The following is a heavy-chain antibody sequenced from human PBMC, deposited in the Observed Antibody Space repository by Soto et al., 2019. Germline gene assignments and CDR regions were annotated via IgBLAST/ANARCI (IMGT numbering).Heavy chain of an antibody. J-gene: IGHJ5*02. CDR1: GYTFTSYD. V-gene: IGHV1-8*01. CDR3: AREVGLTMIRGGWFDP. D-gene: IGHD3-22*01. CDR2: MNPNSGNT. Sequence: QVQLVQSGAEVKKPGASVKVSCKASGYTFTSYDINWVRQATGQGLEWMGWMNPNSGNTGYAQKFQGRVTMTRNTSISTAYMELSSLRCEDRAVYYCAREVGLTMIRGGWFDPWGEGSLVSVSS.